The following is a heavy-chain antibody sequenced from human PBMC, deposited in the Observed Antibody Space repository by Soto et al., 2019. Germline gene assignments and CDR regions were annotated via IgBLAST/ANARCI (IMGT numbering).Heavy chain of an antibody. V-gene: IGHV3-7*01. CDR1: GFTSATYW. Sequence: EVQLVESGGDLVQPGESLRLSCAASGFTSATYWMSWLRQAPGKGLEWVANIGQDGSEKYYVDSVKGRFTISRDNAENSRYLQMNSLRPEDTAVYFCARYRRHPYDYTDVWGKGTTVTVSS. CDR2: IGQDGSEK. J-gene: IGHJ6*03. CDR3: ARYRRHPYDYTDV. D-gene: IGHD1-1*01.